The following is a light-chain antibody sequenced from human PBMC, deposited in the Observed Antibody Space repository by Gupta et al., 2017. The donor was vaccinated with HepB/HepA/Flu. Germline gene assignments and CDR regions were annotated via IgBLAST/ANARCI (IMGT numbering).Light chain of an antibody. CDR2: STS. CDR1: TGAVTSGNC. CDR3: LLYFRGAHDVV. J-gene: IGLJ2*01. Sequence: QTVVTQEPSLTVSPGGTVTLTCASSTGAVTSGNCPNWFQQKPGQAPRALSDSTSNKHSWTPARFSGSLLGGKAALTLSGVKPEDEAEYVCLLYFRGAHDVVFGGGTKLTVL. V-gene: IGLV7-43*01.